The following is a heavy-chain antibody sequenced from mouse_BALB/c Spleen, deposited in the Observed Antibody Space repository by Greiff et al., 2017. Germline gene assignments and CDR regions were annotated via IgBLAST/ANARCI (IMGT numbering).Heavy chain of an antibody. D-gene: IGHD3-1*01. V-gene: IGHV5-15*02. Sequence: EVHLVESGGGLVQPGGSRKLSCAASGFTFSDNGMAWVRQAPGKGPEWVAFISNLAYSIYYADTVTGRFTISRENAKNTLYLEMSSLRSEDTAMYYCARDRDPYAMDYWGQGTSVTVSS. CDR2: ISNLAYSI. J-gene: IGHJ4*01. CDR1: GFTFSDNG. CDR3: ARDRDPYAMDY.